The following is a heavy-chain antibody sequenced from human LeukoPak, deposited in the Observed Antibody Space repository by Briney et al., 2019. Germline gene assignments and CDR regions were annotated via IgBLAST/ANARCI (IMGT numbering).Heavy chain of an antibody. CDR2: IWYDGSNK. CDR3: ARDTTPYYYGSGSYEY. Sequence: GGSLRLSCATSGFTFSTYAMTWARQAQGKGLEGGAVIWYDGSNKYYADSVKGRFTISRDNSKNTLYLQMNSLRAEDTAVYYCARDTTPYYYGSGSYEYWGQGTLVTVSS. D-gene: IGHD3-10*01. J-gene: IGHJ4*02. CDR1: GFTFSTYA. V-gene: IGHV3-33*08.